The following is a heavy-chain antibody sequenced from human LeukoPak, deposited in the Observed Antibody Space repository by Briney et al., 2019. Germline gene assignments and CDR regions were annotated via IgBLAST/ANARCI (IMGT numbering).Heavy chain of an antibody. V-gene: IGHV4-39*01. CDR1: GGSISSSSYY. CDR3: ARLLSISAAATDY. J-gene: IGHJ4*02. D-gene: IGHD6-13*01. CDR2: MYYSGST. Sequence: SETLSLTCTVPGGSISSSSYYWGWIRQPPGKGLEWIGSMYYSGSTYSNPSLKSRVTIAVDTSKNQFSLKLTSVIAADTAMYYCARLLSISAAATDYWGQGTLVTVSS.